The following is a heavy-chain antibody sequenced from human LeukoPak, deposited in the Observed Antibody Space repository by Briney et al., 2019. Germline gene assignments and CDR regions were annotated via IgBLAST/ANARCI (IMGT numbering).Heavy chain of an antibody. CDR3: ARVGLGYTVKYYFDY. CDR2: INWNGGST. J-gene: IGHJ4*02. V-gene: IGHV3-20*04. Sequence: GGSLRLSCVASGFTFSSRDWMTWGRQAPGKGLEWVSGINWNGGSTGYADSVKGRFTISRDNAKNSLYLQMNSLRAEDTALYYCARVGLGYTVKYYFDYWGQGTLVTVSS. D-gene: IGHD6-13*01. CDR1: GFTFSSRDW.